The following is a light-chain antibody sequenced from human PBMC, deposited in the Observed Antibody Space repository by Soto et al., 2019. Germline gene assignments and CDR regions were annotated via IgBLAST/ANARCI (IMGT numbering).Light chain of an antibody. J-gene: IGLJ2*01. V-gene: IGLV2-14*01. CDR2: EVS. Sequence: ALTQPASVSGSPGQSITISCTGTSSDVGGYDFVSWYQQHPGKAPELIIYEVSDRPSGVSHRFSGSKSGNTASLTISGLQAEDEADYYCSSYTTSHTLVFGGGTQLTVL. CDR1: SSDVGGYDF. CDR3: SSYTTSHTLV.